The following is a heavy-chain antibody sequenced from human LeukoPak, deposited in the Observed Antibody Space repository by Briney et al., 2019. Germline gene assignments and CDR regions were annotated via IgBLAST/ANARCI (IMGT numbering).Heavy chain of an antibody. J-gene: IGHJ4*02. D-gene: IGHD5-12*01. Sequence: PGGSLRLSCAASGFTFSNAWMSWVRQAPGKGLEWVGRIKSKTDGGTTDYAAPVKGRFTISRDDSKNTLYLQMNSLKTADTAVYYCTTRGYSGYALRDYWGQGTLVTVSS. CDR3: TTRGYSGYALRDY. V-gene: IGHV3-15*01. CDR1: GFTFSNAW. CDR2: IKSKTDGGTT.